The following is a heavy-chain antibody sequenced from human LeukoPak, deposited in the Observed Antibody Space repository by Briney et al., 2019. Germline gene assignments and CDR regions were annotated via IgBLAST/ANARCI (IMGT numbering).Heavy chain of an antibody. J-gene: IGHJ4*02. Sequence: PSQTLSLTCTVSGGSISSASYYWSWIRQPAGKGLEWIGRIYTSGSTNYNPSLKSRVTISVDTSKNQFSLKLSSVTAADTAVHYCAMRERLAAAFDYWGQGTLVTVSS. D-gene: IGHD6-13*01. CDR2: IYTSGST. CDR3: AMRERLAAAFDY. V-gene: IGHV4-61*02. CDR1: GGSISSASYY.